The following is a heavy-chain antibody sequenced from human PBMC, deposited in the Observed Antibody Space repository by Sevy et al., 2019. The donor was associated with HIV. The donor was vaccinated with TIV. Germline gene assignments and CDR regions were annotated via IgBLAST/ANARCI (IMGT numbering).Heavy chain of an antibody. J-gene: IGHJ4*02. V-gene: IGHV1-46*03. CDR2: INPSDVST. CDR1: GYTFTNYY. Sequence: ASVKVSWKASGYTFTNYYMHWVRQAPGQGLEWMGIINPSDVSTIYAQKFQGRVTMTRDTSTSTVYMELSSLRSDDTAVYYCGRTSPRGGFDYWGQRALVTVSS. D-gene: IGHD3-16*01. CDR3: GRTSPRGGFDY.